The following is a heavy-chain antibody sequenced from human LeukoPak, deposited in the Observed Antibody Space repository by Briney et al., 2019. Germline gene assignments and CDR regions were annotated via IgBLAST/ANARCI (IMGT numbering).Heavy chain of an antibody. J-gene: IGHJ4*02. V-gene: IGHV3-66*01. Sequence: GGSLRLSCAASGFSVRTKYMTWVRQAPGKGLEWVSVIYSGGTTYYADSVKGRFTISRDNAKNSLYLQMNSLRAEDTAVYYCERATGTIFGVVITEDYWGQGTLVTVSS. D-gene: IGHD3-3*01. CDR1: GFSVRTKY. CDR3: ERATGTIFGVVITEDY. CDR2: IYSGGTT.